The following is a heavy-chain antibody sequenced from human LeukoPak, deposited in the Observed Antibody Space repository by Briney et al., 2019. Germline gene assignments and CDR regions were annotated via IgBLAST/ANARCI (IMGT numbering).Heavy chain of an antibody. CDR2: ISGSGGST. Sequence: GGSLRLSCAASGFTFSSYAMSWVRQAPGKGLEWVSAISGSGGSTYYADSVKGRFTISRDNFKNTLYLQMNSLRAEDTAVYYCAKLRPNYDILTGYFYYFDYWGQGTLVTVSS. V-gene: IGHV3-23*01. J-gene: IGHJ4*02. CDR1: GFTFSSYA. D-gene: IGHD3-9*01. CDR3: AKLRPNYDILTGYFYYFDY.